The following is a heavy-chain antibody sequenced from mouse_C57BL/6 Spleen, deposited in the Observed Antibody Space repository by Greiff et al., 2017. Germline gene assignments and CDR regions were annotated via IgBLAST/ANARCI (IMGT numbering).Heavy chain of an antibody. V-gene: IGHV1-80*01. J-gene: IGHJ2*01. CDR3: ARMNYGSSKGY. CDR1: GYAFSSYW. Sequence: VQRVESGAELVKPGASVKISCKASGYAFSSYWMNWVKQRPGKGLEWIGQIYPGDGDTNYNGKFKGKATLTADKSSSTAYMQLSSLTSEDSAVYFCARMNYGSSKGYWGQGTTLTVSS. D-gene: IGHD1-1*01. CDR2: IYPGDGDT.